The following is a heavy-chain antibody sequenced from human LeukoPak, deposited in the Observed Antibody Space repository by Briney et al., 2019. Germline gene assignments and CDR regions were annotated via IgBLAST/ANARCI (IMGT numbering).Heavy chain of an antibody. CDR2: INPNSGGT. J-gene: IGHJ5*02. CDR1: GYTFTGYY. V-gene: IGHV1-2*06. D-gene: IGHD4-17*01. CDR3: ARGLGDDYDDNNWFDP. Sequence: ASVKVSCKASGYTFTGYYMHWVRQAPGQGLEWMGRINPNSGGTNYAQKFQGRVTMTRDTSISTAYMELGRLRSDDTAVYYCARGLGDDYDDNNWFDPWGQGTLVTVSS.